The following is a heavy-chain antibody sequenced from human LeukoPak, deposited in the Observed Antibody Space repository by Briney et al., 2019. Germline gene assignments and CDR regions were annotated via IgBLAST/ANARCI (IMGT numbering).Heavy chain of an antibody. Sequence: ASVKVSSKASGYTFTVYYMHWVRQAPGQGLEWMGWINPNSGGTNYAQKFQGRVTMTRDTSISTAYMELSRLRSDDTAVYYCARGVIHSGGVFDYWGQGTLVTVSS. V-gene: IGHV1-2*02. CDR1: GYTFTVYY. CDR3: ARGVIHSGGVFDY. CDR2: INPNSGGT. J-gene: IGHJ4*02. D-gene: IGHD3-3*01.